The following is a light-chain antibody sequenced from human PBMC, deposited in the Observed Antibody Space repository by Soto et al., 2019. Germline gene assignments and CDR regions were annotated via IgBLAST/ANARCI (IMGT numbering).Light chain of an antibody. CDR3: SSYTGSSTYVV. V-gene: IGLV2-14*01. CDR2: DVS. J-gene: IGLJ2*01. Sequence: QSALTQPASVSGSPGQSITMSCTGTSSDVGGYNYVSWYQQHPGKAPKLMIYDVSNRPSGVSNRFSGSKSANTASLTISGLQAEDEADYYCSSYTGSSTYVVFGGGTKLTVL. CDR1: SSDVGGYNY.